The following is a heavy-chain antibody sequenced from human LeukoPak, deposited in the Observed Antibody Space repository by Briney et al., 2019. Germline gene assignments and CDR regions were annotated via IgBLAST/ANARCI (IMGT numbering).Heavy chain of an antibody. J-gene: IGHJ3*02. V-gene: IGHV3-20*04. CDR2: INWNGGST. Sequence: GRSLRLSCAASGFTFDDYGMSWVRQAPGKGLEWVSGINWNGGSTGYADSVKGRFTISRDNAKNSLYLQMNSLRAEDTALYYCAREKHCGGDCYAFDIWGQGTMVTVSS. CDR3: AREKHCGGDCYAFDI. CDR1: GFTFDDYG. D-gene: IGHD2-21*02.